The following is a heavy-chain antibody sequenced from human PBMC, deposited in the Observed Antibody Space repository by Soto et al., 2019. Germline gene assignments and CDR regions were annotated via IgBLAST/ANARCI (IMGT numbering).Heavy chain of an antibody. CDR3: AAGGGLPRYY. V-gene: IGHV4-30-2*01. CDR2: IYHSGST. CDR1: GGYISSGGYS. J-gene: IGHJ4*02. Sequence: QLQLQESGSGLVKPSQTLSLTCAVSGGYISSGGYSWSWIQQPPGKGLEWIGYIYHSGSTSYNPSRKGRVTISVDRSKNQFSLKLSSVTAAETAVYYCAAGGGLPRYYWAQGTLVTVSS. D-gene: IGHD5-12*01.